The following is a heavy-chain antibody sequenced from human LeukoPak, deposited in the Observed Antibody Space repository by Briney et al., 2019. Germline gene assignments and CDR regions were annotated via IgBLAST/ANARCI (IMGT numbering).Heavy chain of an antibody. CDR2: IKEDGSKD. J-gene: IGHJ5*02. D-gene: IGHD5-12*01. Sequence: GGSLRLSCAASGFSFSTYWMSWVRQTPGKGLGWVANIKEDGSKDYYVDSVKGRFTISRDNAKNSLYLQMNSLRVEDSGVYYCARDASGYDPWGQGTLVTVSS. CDR3: ARDASGYDP. CDR1: GFSFSTYW. V-gene: IGHV3-7*01.